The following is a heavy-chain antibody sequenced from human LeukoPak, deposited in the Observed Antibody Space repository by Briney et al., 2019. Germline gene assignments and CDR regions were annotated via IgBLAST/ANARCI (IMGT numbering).Heavy chain of an antibody. CDR2: INHSGST. D-gene: IGHD5-24*01. Sequence: SETLSLTCSVSGGSINSGNYFWAWIRQPPGKGLEWIGEINHSGSTNYNPSLKSRVTISVDTSKNQFSLKLSSVTAADTAVYYCARGKGRDGYNWYPHRTFDYWGQGTLVTVSS. CDR1: GGSINSGNYF. CDR3: ARGKGRDGYNWYPHRTFDY. J-gene: IGHJ4*02. V-gene: IGHV4-39*07.